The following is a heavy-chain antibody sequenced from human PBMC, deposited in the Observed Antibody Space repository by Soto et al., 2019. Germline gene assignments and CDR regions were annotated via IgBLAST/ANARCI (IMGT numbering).Heavy chain of an antibody. CDR3: ARRMLSTSEDYFDF. Sequence: VQLVESGGGLVKPSQSLRLSCAASGFVFSDYTVTWVRQAPGKGLEWVSSISASGRYISYADSVKGRFTISRDNAKNSLFLQMDSLRAEDTALYYCARRMLSTSEDYFDFWGQGTLVSVSS. V-gene: IGHV3-21*01. J-gene: IGHJ4*02. CDR1: GFVFSDYT. D-gene: IGHD3-16*01. CDR2: ISASGRYI.